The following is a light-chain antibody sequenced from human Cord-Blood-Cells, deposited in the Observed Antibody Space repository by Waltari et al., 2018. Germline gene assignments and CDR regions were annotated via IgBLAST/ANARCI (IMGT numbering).Light chain of an antibody. CDR3: CSYAGSSTFGVV. Sequence: QSALTQPASVSGSPGQSITISCTGTSSDVGSYNLVPWYQQHPGKAPNLMIYEGSKRPSGVSNRFSGSKSGNTASLTISGLQAEDEADYYCCSYAGSSTFGVVFGGGTKLTVL. CDR1: SSDVGSYNL. V-gene: IGLV2-23*03. CDR2: EGS. J-gene: IGLJ2*01.